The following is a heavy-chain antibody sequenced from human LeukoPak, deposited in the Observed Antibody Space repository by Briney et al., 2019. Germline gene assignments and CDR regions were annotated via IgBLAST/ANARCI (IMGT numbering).Heavy chain of an antibody. CDR2: ISSSSSYI. CDR3: ARGLH. J-gene: IGHJ4*02. Sequence: GGSLRLSCAASGFAFGSYAMSWVRQAPGKGLEWVSPISSSSSYIYYAGSVKGRFTISRDNAKNSLYLQMNSLRAEDTAVYYCARGLHWGQGTLVTVSS. CDR1: GFAFGSYA. V-gene: IGHV3-21*01. D-gene: IGHD5-18*01.